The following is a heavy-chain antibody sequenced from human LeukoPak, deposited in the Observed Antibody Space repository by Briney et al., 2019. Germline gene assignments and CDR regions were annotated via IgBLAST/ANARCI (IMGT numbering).Heavy chain of an antibody. J-gene: IGHJ6*02. D-gene: IGHD3-3*01. CDR3: ARHGYDFWSGYHYYYYYGMDV. CDR2: IRSSGSTI. V-gene: IGHV3-11*01. Sequence: GGSLRLSCAASGFTFSDYYMSWIRQAPGKGLKWVSYIRSSGSTIYYAGSVKGRFTISRDNAKNSLYLPMNSLRAEDTAVYYCARHGYDFWSGYHYYYYYGMDVSGQGTTVTVSS. CDR1: GFTFSDYY.